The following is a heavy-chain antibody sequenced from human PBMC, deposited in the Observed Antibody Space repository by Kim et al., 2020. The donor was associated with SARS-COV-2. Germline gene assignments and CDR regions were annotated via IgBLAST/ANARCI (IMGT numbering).Heavy chain of an antibody. Sequence: SVKVSCKASGGTFSSYAISWVRQAPGQGLEWMGGIIPIFGTANYAQKFQGRVTITADESTSTAYMELSSLRSEDTAVYYCARDRVYYYDSSGYYYPYYFDCWGQGTLVTVSS. CDR2: IIPIFGTA. CDR3: ARDRVYYYDSSGYYYPYYFDC. V-gene: IGHV1-69*13. D-gene: IGHD3-22*01. CDR1: GGTFSSYA. J-gene: IGHJ4*02.